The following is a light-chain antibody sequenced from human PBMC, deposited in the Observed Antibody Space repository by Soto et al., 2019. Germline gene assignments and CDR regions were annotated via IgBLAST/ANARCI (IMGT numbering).Light chain of an antibody. Sequence: EIVLTQAPGTLSLSPGASATLSCRASQSFSSSFLAWYQQKPGQAPRLLIYGASSRATGIPDRFSGSGSGTDFTLTISRLEPEDFAVYYCKQYGWSWMTFGQGTRLEIK. V-gene: IGKV3-20*01. CDR3: KQYGWSWMT. CDR1: QSFSSSF. J-gene: IGKJ5*01. CDR2: GAS.